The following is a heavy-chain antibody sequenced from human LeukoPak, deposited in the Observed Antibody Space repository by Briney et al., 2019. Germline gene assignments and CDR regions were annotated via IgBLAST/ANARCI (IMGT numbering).Heavy chain of an antibody. J-gene: IGHJ4*02. Sequence: ASVKVSCKASGYTFTSYGISWVRQAPGQGLEWMGWISAYNGNTNYAQKLQGRVTMTTDTSTSTAYMELRSLRSDDTAVYYCARDDRYYDFWSGYPGYWGQGTLVTVSS. V-gene: IGHV1-18*01. CDR1: GYTFTSYG. CDR3: ARDDRYYDFWSGYPGY. CDR2: ISAYNGNT. D-gene: IGHD3-3*01.